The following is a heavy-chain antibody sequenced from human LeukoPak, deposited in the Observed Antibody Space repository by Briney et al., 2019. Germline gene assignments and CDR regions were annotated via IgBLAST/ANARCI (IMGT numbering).Heavy chain of an antibody. CDR3: ARGQFVYDFWSGYFYYYYYYMDV. CDR1: GGSFSGYY. D-gene: IGHD3-3*01. Sequence: SETLSLTCAVYGGSFSGYYWSWIRQPPGKGLEWIGEINRSGSTNYNPSLKSRVTISVDTSKNQFSLKLSSVTAADTAVYYCARGQFVYDFWSGYFYYYYYYMDVWGKGTTVTVSS. V-gene: IGHV4-34*01. CDR2: INRSGST. J-gene: IGHJ6*03.